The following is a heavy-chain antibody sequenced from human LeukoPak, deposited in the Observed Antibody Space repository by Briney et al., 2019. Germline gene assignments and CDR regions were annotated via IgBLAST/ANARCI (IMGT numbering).Heavy chain of an antibody. CDR2: IRGSGGST. CDR3: ATRIVGATGPFDY. J-gene: IGHJ4*02. Sequence: GGSLRLSCAASGFTFSSHAMSWVRQAPGKGLEWVSAIRGSGGSTYYADSVKGRFTISRDNSKNTLYLQMNSLRAEDTAVYYCATRIVGATGPFDYWGQGTLVTVSS. D-gene: IGHD1-26*01. CDR1: GFTFSSHA. V-gene: IGHV3-23*01.